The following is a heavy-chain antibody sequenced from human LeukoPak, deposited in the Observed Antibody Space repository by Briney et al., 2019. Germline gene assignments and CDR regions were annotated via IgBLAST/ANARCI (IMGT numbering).Heavy chain of an antibody. Sequence: GGSLRLSCAASGFTFSSYGMHWVRQAPGKGLEWVAVISYDGSNKYYADSVKGRFTISRDNSKNTLYLQMNSLRAEDTAVYYCAKDLFCSGGSCYSYYYYYGMGVWGQGTTVTVSS. CDR2: ISYDGSNK. CDR3: AKDLFCSGGSCYSYYYYYGMGV. J-gene: IGHJ6*02. D-gene: IGHD2-15*01. CDR1: GFTFSSYG. V-gene: IGHV3-30*18.